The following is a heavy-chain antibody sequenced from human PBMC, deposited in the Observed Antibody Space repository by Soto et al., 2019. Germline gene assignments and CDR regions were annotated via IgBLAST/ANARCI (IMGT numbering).Heavy chain of an antibody. V-gene: IGHV1-69*01. CDR1: GGTFTNDA. J-gene: IGHJ4*02. Sequence: QVHLVQSGAEVKKSGSSVRVSCTASGGTFTNDAISWVRQAPGQGIEWLGRIIPFFGTPDYSQSFQGRLTITADESTCTAYMDLRSLRSDYTAVYYWAREVVTETTLGYFDFWGQGTLVTVS. D-gene: IGHD2-21*02. CDR3: AREVVTETTLGYFDF. CDR2: IIPFFGTP.